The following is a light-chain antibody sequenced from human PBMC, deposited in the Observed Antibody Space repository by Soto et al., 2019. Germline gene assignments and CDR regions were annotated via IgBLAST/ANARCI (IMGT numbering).Light chain of an antibody. CDR3: QQRSNWPPWT. CDR1: QSVSSY. CDR2: DAS. Sequence: EIVLRHSPGTLSFSPGERATLSCRASQSVSSYLAWYQQKPGQAPRLLIYDASNRATGIPARFSGSGSGTDFTLTISSLEPEDFAVYYCQQRSNWPPWTLGQGTKVDIK. J-gene: IGKJ1*01. V-gene: IGKV3-11*01.